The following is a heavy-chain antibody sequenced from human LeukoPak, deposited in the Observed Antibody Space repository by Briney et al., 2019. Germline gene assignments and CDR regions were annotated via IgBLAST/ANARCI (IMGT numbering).Heavy chain of an antibody. J-gene: IGHJ4*02. CDR2: ISGSGGST. D-gene: IGHD6-19*01. CDR1: GFTFSSYA. CDR3: VKDPRRQWLVPR. V-gene: IGHV3-23*01. Sequence: GGSLRLSCAASGFTFSSYAMSWVRQAPGKGLEWVSAISGSGGSTYYADSAKGRFTISRDNSKNTLYLQMSSLRAEDTAVYYCVKDPRRQWLVPRWGQGTLVTVSS.